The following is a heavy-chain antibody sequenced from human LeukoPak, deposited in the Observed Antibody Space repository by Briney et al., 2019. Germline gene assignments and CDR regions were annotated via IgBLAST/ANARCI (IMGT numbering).Heavy chain of an antibody. CDR1: GGSISSSNW. J-gene: IGHJ4*02. CDR2: IYHSGST. D-gene: IGHD4-17*01. V-gene: IGHV4-4*02. CDR3: AREPPTTVTTDSFDY. Sequence: SGTLSLTCAVSGGSISSSNWWSWVRQPPGKGLEWIGEIYHSGSTNYNPSLKSRVTISIDTSNNQFSLKLTSVTAADTAVYYCAREPPTTVTTDSFDYWGRGTRVTVSS.